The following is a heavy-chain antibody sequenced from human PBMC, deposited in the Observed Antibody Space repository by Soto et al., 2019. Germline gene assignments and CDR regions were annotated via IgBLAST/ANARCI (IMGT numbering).Heavy chain of an antibody. V-gene: IGHV1-2*04. J-gene: IGHJ3*02. Sequence: ASVKVSCKASGYTFTGYYMHWVRQAPGQGLEWMGWINPNSGGTNYAQKFQGWVTMTRDTSISTAYMELSRLRSDDTAVYYCARVGGHCSSTSCPSSGAFDIWGQGTMVTVSS. CDR3: ARVGGHCSSTSCPSSGAFDI. D-gene: IGHD2-2*01. CDR1: GYTFTGYY. CDR2: INPNSGGT.